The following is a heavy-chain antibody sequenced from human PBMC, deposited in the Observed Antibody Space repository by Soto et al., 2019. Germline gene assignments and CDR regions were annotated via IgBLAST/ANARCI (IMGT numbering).Heavy chain of an antibody. CDR2: IFPADSDT. Sequence: GESLKISCKGSGYSFSNYWIAWVRQMPGKGLEWMGIIFPADSDTKYSPSFQGQVTISADKSISTAYLQWSSLKAPDTAMYYCASSVVVPSTMNYFDYWGQGSLGTVSS. V-gene: IGHV5-51*01. CDR1: GYSFSNYW. D-gene: IGHD2-15*01. J-gene: IGHJ4*02. CDR3: ASSVVVPSTMNYFDY.